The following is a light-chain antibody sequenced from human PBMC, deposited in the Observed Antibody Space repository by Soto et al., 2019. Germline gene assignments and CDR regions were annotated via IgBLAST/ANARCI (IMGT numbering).Light chain of an antibody. CDR1: QSVSSN. Sequence: EIVMTQSPATLSVSPGERATLSCRASQSVSSNLAWYQQKPGQAPRLLIYGASTRATGVPARFSGSGSGTKFIPIISSLQSEDFAVYYCQQYNNSPRTFGQGTKVEIK. CDR3: QQYNNSPRT. CDR2: GAS. J-gene: IGKJ1*01. V-gene: IGKV3-15*01.